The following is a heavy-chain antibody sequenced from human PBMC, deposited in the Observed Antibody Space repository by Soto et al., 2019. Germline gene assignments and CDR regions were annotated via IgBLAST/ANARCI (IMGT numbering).Heavy chain of an antibody. CDR2: ISYDGNNK. D-gene: IGHD1-1*01. V-gene: IGHV3-30*18. CDR1: GFTFSNYA. J-gene: IGHJ4*01. CDR3: AKDPERDGYNSYWEY. Sequence: QVQLVESGGGVVQPGRSLRLSCAASGFTFSNYAMHWVRQAPGKGLQWVAVISYDGNNKYYPDSVKGRFTISRDNSKNTLYLQLNSLRAEDTALYYCAKDPERDGYNSYWEYWGHGTLVTVSS.